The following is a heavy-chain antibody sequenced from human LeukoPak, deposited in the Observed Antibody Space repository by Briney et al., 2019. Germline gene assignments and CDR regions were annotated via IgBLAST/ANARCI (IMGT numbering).Heavy chain of an antibody. Sequence: PSETLSLTCTVSGGSISSYYWSWIRQPPGKGLEWIGYIYYSGSTNYNPSLKSRVTISVDTSKNQFSLKLSSVTAADTAVYYCARAYYDFWSGYFGANWFDPWGQGTLVTVSS. CDR3: ARAYYDFWSGYFGANWFDP. J-gene: IGHJ5*02. V-gene: IGHV4-59*01. CDR1: GGSISSYY. D-gene: IGHD3-3*01. CDR2: IYYSGST.